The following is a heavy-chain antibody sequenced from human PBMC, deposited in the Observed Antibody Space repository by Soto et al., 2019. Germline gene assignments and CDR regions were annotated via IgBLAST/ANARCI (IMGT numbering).Heavy chain of an antibody. CDR1: GGSFSGYY. V-gene: IGHV4-34*01. Sequence: SETLSLTCAVYGGSFSGYYWSWIRQPPGKGLEWIGEINHSGSTNYNPSLKSRVTISVDTSKNQFSLKLSSVTAADTAVYYCVREALTGSGWYQLLDYYYMDVWGKGTTVTVSS. J-gene: IGHJ6*03. CDR3: VREALTGSGWYQLLDYYYMDV. CDR2: INHSGST. D-gene: IGHD6-19*01.